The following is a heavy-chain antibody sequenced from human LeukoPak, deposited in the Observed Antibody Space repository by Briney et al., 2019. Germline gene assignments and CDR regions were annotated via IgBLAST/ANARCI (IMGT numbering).Heavy chain of an antibody. J-gene: IGHJ6*03. CDR1: GFTFSSYS. CDR2: ISSSSIYI. D-gene: IGHD3-16*01. V-gene: IGHV3-21*01. Sequence: GGSLRLSCAASGFTFSSYSMNWVRQAPGKGLEWVSSISSSSIYIYYADSVKGRFTISRDNAKNSLYLQMHSLRAEDTAVYYCARMRRDLAKGDYFYYYYMDVWGKGTTVIVSS. CDR3: ARMRRDLAKGDYFYYYYMDV.